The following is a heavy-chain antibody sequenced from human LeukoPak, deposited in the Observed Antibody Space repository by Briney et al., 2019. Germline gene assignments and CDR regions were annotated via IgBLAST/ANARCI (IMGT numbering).Heavy chain of an antibody. D-gene: IGHD3-22*01. CDR1: GYTFTSYG. CDR3: ARDSAGYYDSSGYYPNDY. Sequence: GASVKVSCKASGYTFTSYGISWVRQAPGQGLEWMGWISAYNGNTNYAQKLQGRVTMTTDTSTGTAYMELRSLRSDDTAVYYCARDSAGYYDSSGYYPNDYWGQGTLVTVSS. V-gene: IGHV1-18*01. J-gene: IGHJ4*02. CDR2: ISAYNGNT.